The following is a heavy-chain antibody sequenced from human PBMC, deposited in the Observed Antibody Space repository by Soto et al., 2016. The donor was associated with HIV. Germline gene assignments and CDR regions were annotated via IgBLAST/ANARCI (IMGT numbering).Heavy chain of an antibody. V-gene: IGHV3-66*01. CDR1: GFTVSSNY. CDR3: ARANRDNYGSGSYYELRY. Sequence: EVQLVESGGGRWSSLGGSLRLSCAASGFTVSSNYMNWVRQAPGKGLEWVSIIYSGGSTYYADSVKGRFTISRDNSKNTLYLQMNSLRAEDTAVYYCARANRDNYGSGSYYELRYWGQGTLVTVSS. J-gene: IGHJ4*02. CDR2: IYSGGST. D-gene: IGHD3-10*01.